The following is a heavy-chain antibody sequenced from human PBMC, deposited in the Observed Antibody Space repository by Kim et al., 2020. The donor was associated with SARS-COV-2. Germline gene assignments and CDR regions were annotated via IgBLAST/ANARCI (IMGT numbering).Heavy chain of an antibody. V-gene: IGHV3-64*01. CDR2: ISNNGRST. D-gene: IGHD3-10*01. Sequence: GGSLRLSCAASGFTFSNYALLWVRQAPGKGLEYVSGISNNGRSTYYANSVKGRFTISRDNSKNTLYLQMGSLRAEDMAVYYCARDGGSGHFDYWGQGTLV. CDR1: GFTFSNYA. J-gene: IGHJ4*02. CDR3: ARDGGSGHFDY.